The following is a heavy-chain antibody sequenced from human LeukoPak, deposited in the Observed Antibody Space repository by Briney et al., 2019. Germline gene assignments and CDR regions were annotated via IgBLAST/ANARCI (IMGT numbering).Heavy chain of an antibody. Sequence: VASVKVSCKASGYTFTSYGISWVRQAPGPGLEWMGWTSAYNGNTNYAQKLKGRVTMPTDTSTSTAYMERRSLRSDDTAVYYCARDLVVVVPAAIVPYAFDIWGQGTMVTVSS. J-gene: IGHJ3*02. CDR3: ARDLVVVVPAAIVPYAFDI. V-gene: IGHV1-18*01. D-gene: IGHD2-2*01. CDR1: GYTFTSYG. CDR2: TSAYNGNT.